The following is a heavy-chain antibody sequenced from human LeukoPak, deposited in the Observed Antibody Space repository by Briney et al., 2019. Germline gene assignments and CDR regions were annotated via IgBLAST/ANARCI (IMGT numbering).Heavy chain of an antibody. V-gene: IGHV3-23*01. CDR2: ISGSGGST. J-gene: IGHJ5*02. Sequence: GGSLRLSCAASGFTFSSYAMSWVRQAPGKGLEWVSAISGSGGSTYYADSVKGRFTISRDNSKNTLYLQMNSLRAEDTAVYYCARKTMAARINWFDPWGQGTLVTVSS. CDR3: ARKTMAARINWFDP. D-gene: IGHD6-6*01. CDR1: GFTFSSYA.